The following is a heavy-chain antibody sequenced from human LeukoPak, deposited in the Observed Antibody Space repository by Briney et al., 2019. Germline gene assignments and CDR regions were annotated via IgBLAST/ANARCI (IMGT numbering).Heavy chain of an antibody. Sequence: SSETLSLTCAVSGGSISSGGYSWSWIRQPPGKGLEWIGYIYHSGSTYYNPSLKSRVTISVDRSKNQFSLKLSSVTAADTAVYYCARHPRDYYDSSGSLAIDYWGQGTLVTVSS. V-gene: IGHV4-30-2*01. CDR2: IYHSGST. J-gene: IGHJ4*02. CDR1: GGSISSGGYS. D-gene: IGHD3-22*01. CDR3: ARHPRDYYDSSGSLAIDY.